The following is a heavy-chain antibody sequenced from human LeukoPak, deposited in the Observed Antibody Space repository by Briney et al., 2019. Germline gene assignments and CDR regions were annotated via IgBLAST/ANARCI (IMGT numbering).Heavy chain of an antibody. CDR1: AFTFSSYC. Sequence: SGRSLRLSCAASAFTFSSYCMHCVRQAPGRGLGWVAVIWYDGSNKYYADSVKGRFTISRDNSKNTLYLQMNSLRAEDTAVYYCARDSQGSGYPEYSQHWGQGTLVTVSS. V-gene: IGHV3-33*01. CDR3: ARDSQGSGYPEYSQH. CDR2: IWYDGSNK. J-gene: IGHJ1*01. D-gene: IGHD3-22*01.